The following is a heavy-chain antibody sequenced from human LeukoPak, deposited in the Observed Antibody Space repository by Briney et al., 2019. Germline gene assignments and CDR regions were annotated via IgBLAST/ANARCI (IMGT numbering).Heavy chain of an antibody. CDR2: INHSGST. J-gene: IGHJ4*02. CDR3: ASLRVTMVRGVIRDY. Sequence: SETLSLTCAVYGGSFSGYYWSWIRQPPGKGLEWIGEINHSGSTNYNPSLKSRVTISVDTSKNQFSLKLSSVTAADTAVYYCASLRVTMVRGVIRDYWGQGTLVTVSS. CDR1: GGSFSGYY. D-gene: IGHD3-10*01. V-gene: IGHV4-34*01.